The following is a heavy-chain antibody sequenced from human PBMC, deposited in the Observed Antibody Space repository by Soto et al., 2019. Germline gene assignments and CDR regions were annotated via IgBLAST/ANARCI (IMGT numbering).Heavy chain of an antibody. Sequence: GGSLRLSCAASGFTFSSYAMSWVRQAPGKGLEWVSAISGSGGSTYYADSVKGRFTISRDNSKNTLYLQMNSLRAEDTAVYYCAKGLSPPYQLLSLWNYDYYYGMDVWGQGTTVTVSS. CDR1: GFTFSSYA. V-gene: IGHV3-23*01. CDR2: ISGSGGST. J-gene: IGHJ6*02. D-gene: IGHD2-2*01. CDR3: AKGLSPPYQLLSLWNYDYYYGMDV.